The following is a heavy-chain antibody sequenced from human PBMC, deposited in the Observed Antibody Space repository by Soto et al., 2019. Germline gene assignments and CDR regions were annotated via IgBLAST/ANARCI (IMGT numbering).Heavy chain of an antibody. CDR1: GFSFSSYW. CDR3: VRDVAFDYVN. J-gene: IGHJ4*02. V-gene: IGHV3-7*01. CDR2: IKQDESEK. D-gene: IGHD3-16*01. Sequence: EVQLVESGGGLVQPGGSLRISCTVSGFSFSSYWMSWVRQAPGKGLEWVASIKQDESEKYYVDSVKGLFTISRDNVDDSLFLQMNSLSADDTAVYFCVRDVAFDYVNWGQGTLVTVSS.